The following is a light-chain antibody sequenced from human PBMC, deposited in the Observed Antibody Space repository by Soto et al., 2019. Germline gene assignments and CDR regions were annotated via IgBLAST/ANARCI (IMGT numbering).Light chain of an antibody. CDR2: KAS. CDR1: QSSSSA. J-gene: IGKJ1*01. V-gene: IGKV1-5*03. CDR3: QQHKSYPRT. Sequence: DIQMTQSPSTLSASVGDRVTITCRASQSSSSALVWYQQKPGKAPNLLIYKASSLESGVPLRFSGSGSGTEFTLTISSLQPEDFATYYCQQHKSYPRTFGQGTKVEIK.